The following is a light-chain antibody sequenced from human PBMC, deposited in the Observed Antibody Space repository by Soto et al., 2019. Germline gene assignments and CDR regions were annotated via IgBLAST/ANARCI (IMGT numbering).Light chain of an antibody. V-gene: IGKV3-20*01. CDR2: AAS. CDR1: RSVSATY. CDR3: QHYGTSTRT. J-gene: IGKJ1*01. Sequence: EIVLTQSPGTLSLSPGESATLSCRATRSVSATYLAWYQQKPGQAPRLLIYAASSRATDIPDRFSGSGSGTDFTLAISRLEPEDFAVYWCQHYGTSTRTFGQGTKVEIK.